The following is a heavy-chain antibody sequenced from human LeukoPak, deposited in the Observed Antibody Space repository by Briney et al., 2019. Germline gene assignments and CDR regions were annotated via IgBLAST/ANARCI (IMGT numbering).Heavy chain of an antibody. CDR1: GLTISDSW. D-gene: IGHD3-16*01. J-gene: IGHJ4*02. CDR3: ARDAGWGRLDS. V-gene: IGHV3-74*01. Sequence: GGSLRLSCAASGLTISDSWIHWVRQAPGKGLMWVSRLASDEANKIYADSVKGRFTISRDNAKNTLYLQMNSLRVEDTGIYYCARDAGWGRLDSWGQGALVTVSS. CDR2: LASDEANK.